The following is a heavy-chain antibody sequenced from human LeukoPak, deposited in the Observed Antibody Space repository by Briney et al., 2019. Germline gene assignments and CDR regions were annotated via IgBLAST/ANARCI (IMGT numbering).Heavy chain of an antibody. CDR2: ISSSGSTI. V-gene: IGHV3-48*03. D-gene: IGHD2-2*01. CDR3: ARGAFNTSPDY. J-gene: IGHJ4*02. Sequence: GGSLRLSCAASGFTFSSYEMNWVRQAPGKGLEWVSYISSSGSTIYYADSVKGRFTISRDNAKNSLYLQMNSLRAEDTAVYYCARGAFNTSPDYWGQGILVTVSS. CDR1: GFTFSSYE.